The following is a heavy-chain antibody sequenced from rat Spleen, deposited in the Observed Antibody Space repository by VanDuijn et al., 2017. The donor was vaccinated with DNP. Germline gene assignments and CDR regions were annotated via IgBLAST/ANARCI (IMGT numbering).Heavy chain of an antibody. J-gene: IGHJ2*01. CDR1: GFTFSDYY. V-gene: IGHV5-22*01. D-gene: IGHD1-4*01. Sequence: EVQLVESGGGLAQPGRSLKLSCAASGFTFSDYYMAWVRRTPAKGLEWVAYISYDGVSTYNGGSVKGRFTISRDIAKSTLYLEMNSLRSEDMATYYCARHVLHLRVWDYWGQGVMVTVSS. CDR3: ARHVLHLRVWDY. CDR2: ISYDGVST.